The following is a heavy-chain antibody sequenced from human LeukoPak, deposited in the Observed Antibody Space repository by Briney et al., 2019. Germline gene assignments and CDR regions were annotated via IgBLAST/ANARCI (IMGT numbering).Heavy chain of an antibody. D-gene: IGHD3-3*01. Sequence: ASVKVSCKASGYTFTGYYKHWVRQAPGQGLEWMGWINPNSGGTNYAQKFQGRVTMTRDTSISTAYMELSRLRSDDTAVYYCATIFGVAPYGMDVWGQGTTVTVSS. CDR3: ATIFGVAPYGMDV. CDR2: INPNSGGT. J-gene: IGHJ6*02. V-gene: IGHV1-2*02. CDR1: GYTFTGYY.